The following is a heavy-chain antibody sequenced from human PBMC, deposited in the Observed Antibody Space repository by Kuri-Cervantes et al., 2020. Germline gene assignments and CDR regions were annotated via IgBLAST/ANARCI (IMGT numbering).Heavy chain of an antibody. J-gene: IGHJ4*02. D-gene: IGHD4-17*01. CDR2: ISSSGSNI. CDR1: GFSFSSYE. V-gene: IGHV3-48*03. CDR3: ARDASVTTTHLFRY. Sequence: GGSLRLSCAASGFSFSSYEMNWVRQAPGKGLEWVSYISSSGSNIYYADSVKGRFTTSRDNAKNSLSLQMDSLRDEDAAVYYCARDASVTTTHLFRYWGQGTLVTVSS.